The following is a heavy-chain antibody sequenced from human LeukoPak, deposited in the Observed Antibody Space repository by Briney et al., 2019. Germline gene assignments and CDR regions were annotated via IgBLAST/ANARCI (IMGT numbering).Heavy chain of an antibody. CDR2: ISGSGGST. V-gene: IGHV3-23*01. D-gene: IGHD6-13*01. CDR1: GFTFSNAW. Sequence: GGSLRLSCAASGFTFSNAWMSWVRQAPGKGLEWVSAISGSGGSTYYADSVKGRFTISRDNSKTTLYLQMNSLRAEDTAVYYCAKSVAAAGVFFDYWGQGTLVTVSS. CDR3: AKSVAAAGVFFDY. J-gene: IGHJ4*02.